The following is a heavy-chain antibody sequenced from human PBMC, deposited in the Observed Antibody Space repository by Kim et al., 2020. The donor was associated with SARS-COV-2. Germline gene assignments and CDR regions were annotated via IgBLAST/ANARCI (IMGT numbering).Heavy chain of an antibody. J-gene: IGHJ6*02. D-gene: IGHD6-19*01. V-gene: IGHV3-30*04. CDR1: GFTFSSYG. Sequence: GSLRLSCSASGFTFSSYGMHWVRQAPGKGLEWVAVISYDGSNKNYVDSVKGRFTISRDNSKNTLYLQMNSLRAEDTAVYYCARDIASYSSGWIYYYYGMDVWGQGTTVTVSS. CDR2: ISYDGSNK. CDR3: ARDIASYSSGWIYYYYGMDV.